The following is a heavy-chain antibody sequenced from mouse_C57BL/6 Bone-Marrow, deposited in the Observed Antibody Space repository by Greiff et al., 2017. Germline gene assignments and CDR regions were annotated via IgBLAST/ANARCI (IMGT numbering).Heavy chain of an antibody. CDR2: IHPNSGST. Sequence: QVQLQQPGAELVKPGASVKLSCKASGYTFTSYWMHWVKQRPGQGLEWIGMIHPNSGSTNYNEKFTSKATLTVDKSSSTAYMQLSSLTSEDSAVYDCARRVITTVVAHWYFDVWGTGTTVTVSS. J-gene: IGHJ1*03. V-gene: IGHV1-64*01. CDR3: ARRVITTVVAHWYFDV. CDR1: GYTFTSYW. D-gene: IGHD1-1*01.